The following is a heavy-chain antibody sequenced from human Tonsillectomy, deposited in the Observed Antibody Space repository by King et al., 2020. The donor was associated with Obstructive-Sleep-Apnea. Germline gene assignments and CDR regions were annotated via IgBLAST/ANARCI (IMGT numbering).Heavy chain of an antibody. CDR2: IRSKAYGGTT. CDR1: GFTFGDYA. CDR3: TRNRIVVRAFDY. Sequence: VQLVESGGGLVQPGRSLRLSCTASGFTFGDYAMSWFRQAPGKGLEWVGFIRSKAYGGTTEYAPSVKGRFTISRDDSKSIAYLQMNSLKTEDTAVYYCTRNRIVVRAFDYWGQGTLVTVSS. V-gene: IGHV3-49*03. J-gene: IGHJ4*02. D-gene: IGHD3-22*01.